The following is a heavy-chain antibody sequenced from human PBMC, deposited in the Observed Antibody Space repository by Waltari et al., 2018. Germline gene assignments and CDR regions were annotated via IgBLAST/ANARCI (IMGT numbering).Heavy chain of an antibody. CDR3: ATYIGASVGTAAFDV. CDR2: VSYSGTT. CDR1: GVAITNMRHY. Sequence: QLQLQESGPRLVSPSETMSLRCRVSGVAITNMRHYWAWIRQSPGQGLEWIGTVSYSGTTYISPSLKSRVSVSRDTSKNQVSLILGSVTAADMAVYYCATYIGASVGTAAFDVWGQGTMVTVSS. J-gene: IGHJ3*01. D-gene: IGHD5-12*01. V-gene: IGHV4-39*01.